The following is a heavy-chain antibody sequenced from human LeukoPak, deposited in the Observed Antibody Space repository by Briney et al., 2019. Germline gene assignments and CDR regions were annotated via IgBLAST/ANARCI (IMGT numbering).Heavy chain of an antibody. D-gene: IGHD6-6*01. V-gene: IGHV1-3*03. CDR3: AREEQLVAALDY. CDR1: GYTFTSYA. Sequence: ASVKVSCKASGYTFTSYAMHWVRQAPGQRLEWMGWINAGNGNTKYSQEFQGRVTITRDTSASTAYMELSSLRSEDMAVYYCAREEQLVAALDYWGQGTLVTVSS. CDR2: INAGNGNT. J-gene: IGHJ4*02.